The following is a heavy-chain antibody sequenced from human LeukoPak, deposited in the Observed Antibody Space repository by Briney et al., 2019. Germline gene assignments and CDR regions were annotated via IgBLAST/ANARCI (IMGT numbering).Heavy chain of an antibody. CDR3: ARYCSGGSCWRWFDP. V-gene: IGHV1-18*01. D-gene: IGHD2-15*01. Sequence: GASVKVSCKASGYTFTSYGISWVRQAPGQGVECMGWISAYNGNTNYAQKLQGRVTMTTDTSTSTAYMELRSLRSDDTAVYYCARYCSGGSCWRWFDPWGQGTLVTVSS. CDR2: ISAYNGNT. CDR1: GYTFTSYG. J-gene: IGHJ5*02.